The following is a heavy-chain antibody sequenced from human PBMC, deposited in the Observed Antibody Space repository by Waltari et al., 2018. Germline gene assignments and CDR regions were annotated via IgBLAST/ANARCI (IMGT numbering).Heavy chain of an antibody. D-gene: IGHD2-8*01. J-gene: IGHJ5*02. Sequence: QVQLQESGPGLVKPSETLSLTCPVSGGSISSHYWSWIRQPPGKGLEWIGYIYYSGSTNYNPSLKSRVTISVDTSKNQFSLKLSSVTAADTAVYYCARAFPYFDWFDPWGQGTLVTVSS. CDR2: IYYSGST. CDR3: ARAFPYFDWFDP. CDR1: GGSISSHY. V-gene: IGHV4-59*11.